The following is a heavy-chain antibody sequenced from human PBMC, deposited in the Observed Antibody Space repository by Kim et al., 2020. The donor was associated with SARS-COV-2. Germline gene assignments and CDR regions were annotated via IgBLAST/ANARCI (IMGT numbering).Heavy chain of an antibody. J-gene: IGHJ3*02. Sequence: IYDADSVKGRFTISRDKAKNSLYLQMNSLRDEDTAVYYCVRDRMGGAFDIWGQGTMVTVSS. D-gene: IGHD3-16*01. V-gene: IGHV3-48*02. CDR2: I. CDR3: VRDRMGGAFDI.